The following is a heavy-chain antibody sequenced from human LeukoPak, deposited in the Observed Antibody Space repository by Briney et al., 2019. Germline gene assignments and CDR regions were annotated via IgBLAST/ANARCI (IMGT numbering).Heavy chain of an antibody. D-gene: IGHD3-10*01. V-gene: IGHV3-23*01. J-gene: IGHJ5*02. CDR2: ISGSGGST. CDR3: AKARSMVRGVWGFDP. Sequence: GGSLRLSCAASGFTFSSYAMSWVRQAPGKGLEWVSAISGSGGSTYYADSVKGRFTISRDNSKNTLYLQMNSLRAEDTAVYYCAKARSMVRGVWGFDPWGQGTLVTVSS. CDR1: GFTFSSYA.